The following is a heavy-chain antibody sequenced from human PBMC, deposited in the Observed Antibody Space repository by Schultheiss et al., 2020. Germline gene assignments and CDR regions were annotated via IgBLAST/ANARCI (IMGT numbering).Heavy chain of an antibody. J-gene: IGHJ3*02. V-gene: IGHV3-15*01. D-gene: IGHD3-22*01. CDR1: GFTFSSYA. CDR3: TTDSGYYDSSGYYYANAFDI. Sequence: GGSLRLSCAASGFTFSSYAMSWVRQAPGKGLEWVGRIKSKTDGGTTDYAAPVKGRFTISRDDSKNTLYLQMNSLKTEDTAVYYCTTDSGYYDSSGYYYANAFDIWGQGTMVTVSS. CDR2: IKSKTDGGTT.